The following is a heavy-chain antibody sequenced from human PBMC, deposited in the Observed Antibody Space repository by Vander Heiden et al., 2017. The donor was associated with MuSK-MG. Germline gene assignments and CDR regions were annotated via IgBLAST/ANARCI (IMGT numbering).Heavy chain of an antibody. J-gene: IGHJ4*02. Sequence: EVQLLESGGGLVQPGGSLRLTCVASGFTFKRHSMTWVRLAPGTGLQWVSSISARDGATYYADAVKGRFTISRDDSENTLFLEMNRMTAEDTALYFCAREGPLGHFDFEYWGQGTLVTVSS. CDR3: AREGPLGHFDFEY. D-gene: IGHD3-3*02. V-gene: IGHV3-23*01. CDR2: ISARDGAT. CDR1: GFTFKRHS.